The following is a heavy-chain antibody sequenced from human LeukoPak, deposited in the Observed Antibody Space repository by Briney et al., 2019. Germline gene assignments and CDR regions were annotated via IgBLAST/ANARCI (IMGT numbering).Heavy chain of an antibody. CDR1: GGSISSSSYY. Sequence: PSETLSLTCTVSGGSISSSSYYWGWIRQPPGKGLEWIGSIYYSGSTYYNPSLKSRVTISVDTSKNQFSLKLSSVTAADTAVYYCARRDFDWRGEYAFDIWGQGTMVTVSS. CDR3: ARRDFDWRGEYAFDI. V-gene: IGHV4-39*01. CDR2: IYYSGST. J-gene: IGHJ3*02. D-gene: IGHD3-9*01.